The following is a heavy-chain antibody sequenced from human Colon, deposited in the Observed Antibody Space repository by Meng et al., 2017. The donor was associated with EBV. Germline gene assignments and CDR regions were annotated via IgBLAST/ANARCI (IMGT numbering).Heavy chain of an antibody. J-gene: IGHJ4*02. D-gene: IGHD2-21*01. CDR1: GGSMSSGNYY. V-gene: IGHV4-30-4*01. Sequence: VHVTGSGPGSVGPSTTLSLTCTVSGGSMSSGNYYWSWIRQPPGKGLEWIGYIHHSGSAYYNPSLKSRVSISVDTSKSQFSLNLNSMTAADTAVYYCASFDHIPRRNYFDYWGQGTLVTVSS. CDR2: IHHSGSA. CDR3: ASFDHIPRRNYFDY.